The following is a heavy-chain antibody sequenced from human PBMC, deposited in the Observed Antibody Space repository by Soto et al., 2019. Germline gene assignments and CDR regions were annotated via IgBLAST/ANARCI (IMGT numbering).Heavy chain of an antibody. V-gene: IGHV3-74*01. CDR1: GVTFSRYW. Sequence: GGSLRLSCAASGVTFSRYWMHWVRQAPGKGLVWVSRINSDGSNTIYADSVKGRFTISRDNAKNTLYLQMNSLRAEDTAVYYCARNSRTDFDYWGQGALVTVSS. D-gene: IGHD2-21*01. J-gene: IGHJ4*02. CDR2: INSDGSNT. CDR3: ARNSRTDFDY.